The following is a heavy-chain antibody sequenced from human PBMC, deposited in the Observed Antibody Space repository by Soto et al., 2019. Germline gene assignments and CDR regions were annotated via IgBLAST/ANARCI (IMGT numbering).Heavy chain of an antibody. V-gene: IGHV4-59*01. CDR1: GGSISSYY. D-gene: IGHD3-3*01. CDR2: IYYSGST. J-gene: IGHJ4*02. Sequence: SETLSLTCTVSGGSISSYYWSWIRQPPGKGLEWIGYIYYSGSTNYNPSLKSRVTITVDTSKNQFSLKLSSVTAADTAVYYCARRLGMEWYYFDYWGQGTLVTVSS. CDR3: ARRLGMEWYYFDY.